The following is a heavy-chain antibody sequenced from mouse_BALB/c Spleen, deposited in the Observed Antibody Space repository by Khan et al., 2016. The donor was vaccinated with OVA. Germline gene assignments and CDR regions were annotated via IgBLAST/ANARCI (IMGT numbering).Heavy chain of an antibody. CDR1: GFTFSTYG. D-gene: IGHD1-1*01. V-gene: IGHV5-6*01. CDR3: ARLAYYYDSEGFAY. Sequence: EVELVESGGDLVKPEGSLKLSCAASGFTFSTYGMSWVRQTPDKRLEWVATISSGGSYTYYPDSVQGRFTTSRDNAKNTLYLQMSSLKSEDTAMFYCARLAYYYDSEGFAYWGQGTLVTVSA. J-gene: IGHJ3*01. CDR2: ISSGGSYT.